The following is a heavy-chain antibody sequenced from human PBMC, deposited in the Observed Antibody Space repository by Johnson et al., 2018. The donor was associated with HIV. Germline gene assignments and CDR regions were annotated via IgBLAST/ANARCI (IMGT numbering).Heavy chain of an antibody. CDR1: GFTFSSYW. Sequence: VQLVESGGGLAQPGGSLRLSCAASGFTFSSYWMAWVRQAPGKGLEWVANVKQDGSEKNYVDSVKGRFTISRDNAKNSMYLQMKSLRGEDTAVYYCARVWVVEVARGAFDIWGQGTMVTVSS. CDR3: ARVWVVEVARGAFDI. CDR2: VKQDGSEK. D-gene: IGHD2-15*01. V-gene: IGHV3-7*01. J-gene: IGHJ3*02.